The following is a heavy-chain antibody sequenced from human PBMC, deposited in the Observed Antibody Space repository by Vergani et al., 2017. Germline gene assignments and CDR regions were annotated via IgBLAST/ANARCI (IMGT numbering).Heavy chain of an antibody. V-gene: IGHV5-51*01. CDR2: IHPADSDT. CDR3: ARLYGRCSSGNKYFDY. D-gene: IGHD2-2*01. CDR1: GYSFTNYW. J-gene: IGHJ4*02. Sequence: EVQLVQSGAEVKKPGESLKISCQISGYSFTNYWIGWVRQMPGKGLEWMGIIHPADSDTRYSPSFQGQVTISVDKSISTAYLQRSSLRASDRAMYDCARLYGRCSSGNKYFDYWGQGTLVTVSS.